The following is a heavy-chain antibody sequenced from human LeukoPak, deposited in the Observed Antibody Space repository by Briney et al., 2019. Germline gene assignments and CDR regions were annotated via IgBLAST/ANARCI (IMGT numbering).Heavy chain of an antibody. CDR2: INHSGST. CDR3: ARRVFGYIGY. Sequence: SETLSLTCAVYGGSFSGYYWSWIRQPPGKGLEWIGEINHSGSTNYNPSLKSRVTISVDTSKNQFSLKLSSVTAADTAVYYCARRVFGYIGYWGQGTLVTVSS. D-gene: IGHD3-10*01. J-gene: IGHJ4*02. CDR1: GGSFSGYY. V-gene: IGHV4-34*01.